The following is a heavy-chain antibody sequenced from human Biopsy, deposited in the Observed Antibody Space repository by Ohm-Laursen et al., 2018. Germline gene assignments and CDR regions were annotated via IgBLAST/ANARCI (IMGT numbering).Heavy chain of an antibody. J-gene: IGHJ6*02. Sequence: SVKVSCKASGYPFITYGISWVRQAPGQGLEWMGWISAYNGHTKFTRKFQDRVTMTTDTSTSTAYMELRSLRSDDTAIYYCTRDRHYASGSYAGMDVWGQGTTVTVSS. CDR1: GYPFITYG. CDR2: ISAYNGHT. CDR3: TRDRHYASGSYAGMDV. V-gene: IGHV1-18*01. D-gene: IGHD3-10*01.